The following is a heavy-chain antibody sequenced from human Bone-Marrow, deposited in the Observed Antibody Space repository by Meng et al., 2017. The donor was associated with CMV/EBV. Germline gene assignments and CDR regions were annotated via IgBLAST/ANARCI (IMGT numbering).Heavy chain of an antibody. V-gene: IGHV1-2*02. CDR1: GYTFTGYF. J-gene: IGHJ6*02. CDR3: ARWVYDYNRVPGMDV. Sequence: ASVKVSCKASGYTFTGYFMHWVRQAPGQGLEWMGWINPNSGGTNYEQKFQGRVTMTRDTSISTAYMELTSLTSDDTAVYYCARWVYDYNRVPGMDVWGQGTTVTVSS. CDR2: INPNSGGT. D-gene: IGHD4-11*01.